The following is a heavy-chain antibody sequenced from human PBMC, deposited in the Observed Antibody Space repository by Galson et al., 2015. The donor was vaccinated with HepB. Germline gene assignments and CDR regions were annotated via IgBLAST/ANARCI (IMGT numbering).Heavy chain of an antibody. CDR3: ARQGVLWFGEFVDYFDY. CDR1: GDSVSSNSAA. CDR2: TYYRSKWYN. D-gene: IGHD3-10*01. J-gene: IGHJ4*02. Sequence: CAISGDSVSSNSAAWNWIRQSPSRGLEWLGRTYYRSKWYNDYAVSVKSRITINPDTSKNQFYLKLNSVTPEDTAVYYCARQGVLWFGEFVDYFDYWGQGTLVTVSS. V-gene: IGHV6-1*01.